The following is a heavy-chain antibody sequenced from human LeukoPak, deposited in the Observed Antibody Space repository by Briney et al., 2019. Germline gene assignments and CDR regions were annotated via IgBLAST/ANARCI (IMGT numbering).Heavy chain of an antibody. CDR3: ARVDPDSSSTLEVFDY. CDR1: GGSLSAYY. D-gene: IGHD6-6*01. J-gene: IGHJ4*02. V-gene: IGHV4-59*01. Sequence: SETLSLTCAVYGGSLSAYYWSWIRQPPGKGLEWIGYIYYSGSTNYNPSLKSRVTISVDTSKNQFSLKLSSVTAADTAVYYCARVDPDSSSTLEVFDYWGQGTLVTVSS. CDR2: IYYSGST.